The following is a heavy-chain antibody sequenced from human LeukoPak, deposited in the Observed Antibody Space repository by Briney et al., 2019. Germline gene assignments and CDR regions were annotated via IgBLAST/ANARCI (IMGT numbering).Heavy chain of an antibody. CDR1: GFTFSSYA. V-gene: IGHV3-23*01. CDR3: AKAPRAGIHRNWFDP. Sequence: GGSLRLSCAASGFTFSSYAMSWVRQAPGKGLEWVSAISGSGGSTYYADSVKGRFTISRDNSKNTLYLQMNSLRAEDTAVYYCAKAPRAGIHRNWFDPWGQGTLVTVSS. CDR2: ISGSGGST. J-gene: IGHJ5*02. D-gene: IGHD6-13*01.